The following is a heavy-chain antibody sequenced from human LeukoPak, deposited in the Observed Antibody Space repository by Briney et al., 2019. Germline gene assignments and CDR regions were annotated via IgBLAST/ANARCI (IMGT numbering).Heavy chain of an antibody. V-gene: IGHV4-31*03. CDR3: ARDVLR. J-gene: IGHJ4*01. Sequence: TPSLTCTVSGDSITSGGYYWTWIRQRPGKGLEWIGYIYKTGSTYYNPSLKSRVTMSVDTSRNQFSLKLNSVTAADTAVYYCARDVLRWGHGTLVSVSS. CDR1: GDSITSGGYY. CDR2: IYKTGST.